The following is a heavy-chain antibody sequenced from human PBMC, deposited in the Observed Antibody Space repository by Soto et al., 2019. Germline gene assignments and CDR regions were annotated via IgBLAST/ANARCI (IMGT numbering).Heavy chain of an antibody. Sequence: QVQLVQSGAEVKKPGASVKVSCKASGYTFTSYGISWVRQAPGQGLEWMGWISAYNGNTNYAQKLQGRVTMTTDTYTSTAYMELRSLRSDDTAVYYCARGVRFDYESSGYYSPFDYWGQGTLVTVSS. V-gene: IGHV1-18*01. CDR2: ISAYNGNT. CDR3: ARGVRFDYESSGYYSPFDY. D-gene: IGHD3-22*01. J-gene: IGHJ4*02. CDR1: GYTFTSYG.